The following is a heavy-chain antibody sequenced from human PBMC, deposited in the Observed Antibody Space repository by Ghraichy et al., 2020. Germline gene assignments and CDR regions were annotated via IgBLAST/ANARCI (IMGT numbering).Heavy chain of an antibody. V-gene: IGHV4-39*01. D-gene: IGHD3-3*01. CDR1: GGSISSSGFY. Sequence: SETLSLTCTVSGGSISSSGFYWGWIRQPPGKGLEWIGTVYYSGSTFYNPSLKSRVTISVDTSKDQFSLNLSSVTAADAAVYYCAIRPEVVSGYYKGGYFDYWGQGTLVSVSS. CDR2: VYYSGST. CDR3: AIRPEVVSGYYKGGYFDY. J-gene: IGHJ4*02.